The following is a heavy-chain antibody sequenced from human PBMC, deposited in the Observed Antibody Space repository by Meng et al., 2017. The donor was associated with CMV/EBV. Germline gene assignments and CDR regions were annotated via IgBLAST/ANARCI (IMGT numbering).Heavy chain of an antibody. CDR2: INPSGGST. Sequence: ASVKVSCKAFGYTFTSYYMHWVRQAPGQGLEWMGIINPSGGSTSYAQKFQGRVTITRKTSISTAYMELSSLRSEDTAVYYCARDLTLPQFFYGMDVWGQGTTVTVSS. V-gene: IGHV1-46*01. CDR1: GYTFTSYY. CDR3: ARDLTLPQFFYGMDV. J-gene: IGHJ6*02. D-gene: IGHD1-26*01.